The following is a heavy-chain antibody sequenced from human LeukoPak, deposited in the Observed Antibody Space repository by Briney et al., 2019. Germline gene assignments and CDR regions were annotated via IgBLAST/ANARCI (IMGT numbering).Heavy chain of an antibody. CDR3: ARDPGFGEIY. D-gene: IGHD3-10*01. CDR2: VFYSGST. CDR1: GGSVSSGSYY. Sequence: SETLSLTCTVSGGSVSSGSYYWRWLRQPPGKGLEWIGYVFYSGSTNYNPSLKSRVTISVDTSKNQFSLKLSSVTAADTAVYYCARDPGFGEIYWGQGTLVTVSS. V-gene: IGHV4-61*01. J-gene: IGHJ4*02.